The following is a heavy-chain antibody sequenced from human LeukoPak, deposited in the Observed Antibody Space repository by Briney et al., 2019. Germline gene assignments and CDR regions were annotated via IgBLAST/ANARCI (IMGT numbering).Heavy chain of an antibody. CDR3: ARDWYSGSYFDY. V-gene: IGHV3-21*01. CDR1: GFTFSSYS. CDR2: ISSSSSYI. D-gene: IGHD1-26*01. J-gene: IGHJ4*02. Sequence: GGSLGLSCAASGFTFSSYSMNWVRQAPGKGLEWVSSISSSSSYIYYADSVKGRFTISRDNAKNSLYLQMNSLRAEDTAVYYCARDWYSGSYFDYWGQGTLVTVSS.